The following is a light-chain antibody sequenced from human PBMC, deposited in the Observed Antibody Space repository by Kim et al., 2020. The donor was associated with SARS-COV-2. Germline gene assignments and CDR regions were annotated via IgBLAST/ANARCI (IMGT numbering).Light chain of an antibody. Sequence: EIVMTQSPATLSVSPGERATLSCRASQSVSSNLAWYQQKPGQAPRHLIYGASTRATGIPARFSGSGSGTEFTLTISSLQSENFAVYYCQQYNNWPQTFGQGTKVDI. V-gene: IGKV3-15*01. J-gene: IGKJ1*01. CDR3: QQYNNWPQT. CDR1: QSVSSN. CDR2: GAS.